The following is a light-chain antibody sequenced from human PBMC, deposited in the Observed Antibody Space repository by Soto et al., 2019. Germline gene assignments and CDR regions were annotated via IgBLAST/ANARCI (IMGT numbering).Light chain of an antibody. V-gene: IGKV3-11*02. CDR3: QQRSNWPST. J-gene: IGKJ4*01. Sequence: EIVLTQSPATLSLSPGERAALCCRASQSVSSYLAWYQQKPGQAPRLLIYDASKRATGIPARFSGSGSGRDFTLTISSLEPEDFAVYFCQQRSNWPSTFGGGTKVEI. CDR1: QSVSSY. CDR2: DAS.